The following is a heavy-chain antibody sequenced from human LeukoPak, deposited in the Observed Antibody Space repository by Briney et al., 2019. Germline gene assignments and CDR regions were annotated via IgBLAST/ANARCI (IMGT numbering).Heavy chain of an antibody. D-gene: IGHD6-25*01. CDR3: ARQLPTAAADTRGYFDY. CDR2: LYYGENS. V-gene: IGHV4-39*01. CDR1: GGSISIISSSTYY. J-gene: IGHJ4*02. Sequence: SETLSLTCTVSGGSISIISSSTYYWGWIRQAPGKGLELIGRLYYGENSHYNPSLKSRATLSVDTSNNQFSLKLTSVTAADAAVYFCARQLPTAAADTRGYFDYWGQGTVVTVSS.